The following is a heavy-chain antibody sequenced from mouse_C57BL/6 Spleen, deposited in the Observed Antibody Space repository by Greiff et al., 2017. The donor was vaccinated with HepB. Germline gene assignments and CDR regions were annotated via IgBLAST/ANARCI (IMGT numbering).Heavy chain of an antibody. CDR2: IDPSDSYT. V-gene: IGHV1-69*01. J-gene: IGHJ4*01. D-gene: IGHD2-2*01. Sequence: QVQLQQPGAELVMPGASVKLSCKASGYTFTSYWMHWVKQRPGQGLEWIGEIDPSDSYTNYNQKFKGKSTLTVDKSSSTAYMQLSSLTSEDSAVYYCSRWIMVTTEGYAMDDWGRGTSVTVSS. CDR1: GYTFTSYW. CDR3: SRWIMVTTEGYAMDD.